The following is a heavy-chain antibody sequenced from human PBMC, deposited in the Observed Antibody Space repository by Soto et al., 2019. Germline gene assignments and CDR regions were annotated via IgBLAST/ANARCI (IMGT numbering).Heavy chain of an antibody. CDR1: GFTFSTYW. V-gene: IGHV3-74*01. CDR3: PSDNWRAY. CDR2: ISPDGSNT. J-gene: IGHJ4*02. Sequence: EVQLVESGGGLVQPGGSLRLSCVASGFTFSTYWMHGVRQAPGKGLVWVSRISPDGSNTNYADSVKGRFTISSDNAKTTGQPKMNRLRAEDTALDYCPSDNWRAYRGQATLVTVSS. D-gene: IGHD1-20*01.